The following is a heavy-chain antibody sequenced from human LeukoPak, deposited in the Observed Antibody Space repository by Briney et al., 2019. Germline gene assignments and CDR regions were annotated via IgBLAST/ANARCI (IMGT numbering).Heavy chain of an antibody. CDR1: GFTFSSYA. D-gene: IGHD3-10*01. Sequence: PGGSLRLSCAASGFTFSSYAMSWVRQAPGNGLEWVSAISGSGGSTYYADSVKGRFTISRDNSKNTLYLQMNSLRAEDTAVYYCAKNPELLWFGELIYFDYWGQGTLVTVSS. V-gene: IGHV3-23*01. J-gene: IGHJ4*02. CDR2: ISGSGGST. CDR3: AKNPELLWFGELIYFDY.